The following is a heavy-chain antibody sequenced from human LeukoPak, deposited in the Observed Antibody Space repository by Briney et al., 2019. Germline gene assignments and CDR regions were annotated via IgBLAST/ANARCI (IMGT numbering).Heavy chain of an antibody. D-gene: IGHD3-10*01. V-gene: IGHV4-4*07. Sequence: PAETLSLTCTVSGGSISSYYWSWIRQPAGKGLEWIGRIYTSGSTNYNPSLKSRVTMSVDTSKNQFSLKLSSVTAADTAVYYCARMVRGVIRGDWFDPWGQGTLVTVSS. CDR3: ARMVRGVIRGDWFDP. J-gene: IGHJ5*02. CDR2: IYTSGST. CDR1: GGSISSYY.